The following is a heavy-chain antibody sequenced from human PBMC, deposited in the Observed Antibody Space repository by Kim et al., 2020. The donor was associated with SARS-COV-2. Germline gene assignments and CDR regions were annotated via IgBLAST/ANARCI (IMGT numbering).Heavy chain of an antibody. V-gene: IGHV3-23*01. J-gene: IGHJ4*02. CDR1: GFTFSTCA. CDR3: AKGKVGAGGHLEF. Sequence: GGSLRLSCAASGFTFSTCAMNWVRQAPGEGLEWVSGIDANSVGTYYADSVKGRFIISRDASTSTLYLHMSSLRVEDMGMYYCAKGKVGAGGHLEFWGQGTLVSVSS. CDR2: IDANSVGT. D-gene: IGHD1-26*01.